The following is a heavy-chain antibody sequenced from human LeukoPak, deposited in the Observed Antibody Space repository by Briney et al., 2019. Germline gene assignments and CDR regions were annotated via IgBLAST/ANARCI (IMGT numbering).Heavy chain of an antibody. Sequence: PGGSLRLSCTASGFTFGDYAMSWFRQAPEKGLEWVSSISSSSYIYYADSVKGRFTISRDNAKNSLYLQMNSLRAEDTAVYYCAELGITMIGGVWGKGTTVTISS. J-gene: IGHJ6*04. CDR2: ISSSSYI. CDR1: GFTFGDYA. V-gene: IGHV3-69-1*02. D-gene: IGHD3-10*02. CDR3: AELGITMIGGV.